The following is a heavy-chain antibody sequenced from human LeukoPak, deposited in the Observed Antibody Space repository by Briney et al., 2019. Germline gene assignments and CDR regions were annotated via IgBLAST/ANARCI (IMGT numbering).Heavy chain of an antibody. Sequence: PSETLSLTCTVSGGSISSGSYYWSWIRQPAGKGLEWIGYIYYSGSTNYNPSLKSRVTISVDTSKNQFSLKLSSVTAADTAVYYCARGPKDIVVVVAATPLHYYMDVWGKGTTVTVSS. CDR3: ARGPKDIVVVVAATPLHYYMDV. J-gene: IGHJ6*03. V-gene: IGHV4-61*10. CDR1: GGSISSGSYY. D-gene: IGHD2-15*01. CDR2: IYYSGST.